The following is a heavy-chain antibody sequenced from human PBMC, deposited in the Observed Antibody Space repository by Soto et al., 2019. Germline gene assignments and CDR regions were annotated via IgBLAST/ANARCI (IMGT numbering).Heavy chain of an antibody. Sequence: QVWQVESGGGVVQAGRSLRLSCAASGFTFRSYAMHWVRQAPGKGLEGVAIIPYDELYKDYPDTVKGQFTISKDNSKNTMCLQINSLRTEDTAVYYCARALDFWSAYFDYWGQGSLVTVST. D-gene: IGHD3-3*01. J-gene: IGHJ4*02. V-gene: IGHV3-30-3*01. CDR2: IPYDELYK. CDR1: GFTFRSYA. CDR3: ARALDFWSAYFDY.